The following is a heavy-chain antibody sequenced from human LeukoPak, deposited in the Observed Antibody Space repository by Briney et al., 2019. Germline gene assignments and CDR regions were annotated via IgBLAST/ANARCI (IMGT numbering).Heavy chain of an antibody. D-gene: IGHD5-12*01. CDR1: GGSFCGYF. Sequence: SETLSLTCAVYGGSFCGYFRNWIRQPPGKGLEWIGEINHSGSTSSHNPSLKSRVTMSVDTSKNQFSLKLSSVTAADTAVYYCARKSGYARDYWGQGNLVTVSS. CDR3: ARKSGYARDY. CDR2: INHSGSTS. J-gene: IGHJ4*02. V-gene: IGHV4-34*01.